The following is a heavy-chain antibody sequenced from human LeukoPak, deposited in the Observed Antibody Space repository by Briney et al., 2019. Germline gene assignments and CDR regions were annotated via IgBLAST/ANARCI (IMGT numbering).Heavy chain of an antibody. V-gene: IGHV1-2*02. CDR3: ARDTRSIAAAGTWGPNYYGMDV. D-gene: IGHD6-13*01. CDR1: GYTFTGYY. CDR2: IHPNSGGT. J-gene: IGHJ6*02. Sequence: GGSVKVSCKSSGYTFTGYYMHWVGQAPGQGRAWMGWIHPNSGGTNYAQKFKGRVTMTRDTSISTAYMELSRLRSDDTAVYYCARDTRSIAAAGTWGPNYYGMDVWGQGTTVTVSS.